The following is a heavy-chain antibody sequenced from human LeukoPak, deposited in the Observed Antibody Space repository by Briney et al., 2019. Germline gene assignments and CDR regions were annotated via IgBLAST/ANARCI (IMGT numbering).Heavy chain of an antibody. Sequence: GGSLRLSCAASGFTFSSYAMSWVRQAPGKGLEWVSGISGSGVSTYYADSVKGRFTISRDNSKNTLYLQMNSLRAEDTAVYYCAKGLDYSNYVFDSWGQGTRVTVSS. CDR2: ISGSGVST. CDR1: GFTFSSYA. V-gene: IGHV3-23*01. D-gene: IGHD4-11*01. J-gene: IGHJ4*02. CDR3: AKGLDYSNYVFDS.